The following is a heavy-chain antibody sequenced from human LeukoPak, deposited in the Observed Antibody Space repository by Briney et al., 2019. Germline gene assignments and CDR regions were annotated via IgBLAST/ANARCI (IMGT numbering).Heavy chain of an antibody. CDR2: IFYRGRT. Sequence: PSETLSLTCSVSGDSINDTNYYWGWIRQPPGEGLEWIANIFYRGRTYYNPSFESRVTISVDTSKNQFSLKLNSLTTADTAVYYCARVATILGVLKWGQETLVTVSS. V-gene: IGHV4-39*01. D-gene: IGHD3-3*01. J-gene: IGHJ4*02. CDR1: GDSINDTNYY. CDR3: ARVATILGVLK.